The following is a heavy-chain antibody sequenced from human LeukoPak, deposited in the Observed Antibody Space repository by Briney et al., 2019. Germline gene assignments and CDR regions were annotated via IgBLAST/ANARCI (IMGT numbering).Heavy chain of an antibody. CDR2: IYYSGST. V-gene: IGHV4-59*08. D-gene: IGHD6-19*01. CDR1: GGSISSYY. Sequence: KTSETLSLTCTVSGGSISSYYWSWIRQPPGKGLEWIGYIYYSGSTNYNPSLKSRVTISVDTSKNQFSLKLSSVTAADTAVYYCARRANSGTYFDYWGREPWSPSPQ. J-gene: IGHJ4*02. CDR3: ARRANSGTYFDY.